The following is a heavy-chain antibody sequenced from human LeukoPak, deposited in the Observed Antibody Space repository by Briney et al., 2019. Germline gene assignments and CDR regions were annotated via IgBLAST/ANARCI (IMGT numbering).Heavy chain of an antibody. J-gene: IGHJ6*03. CDR1: GFTFSSYS. V-gene: IGHV3-21*01. CDR3: ARDFGVPYYDFWRGPGYMAV. Sequence: GGSLRLSCAASGFTFSSYSMNWVRQAPGRGLEWVSSIISSSSYIYYADSVNGRFTISRDNAKNSLYLQMNSLRAEDTAVYYCARDFGVPYYDFWRGPGYMAVWGKGTTVTVSS. D-gene: IGHD3-3*01. CDR2: IISSSSYI.